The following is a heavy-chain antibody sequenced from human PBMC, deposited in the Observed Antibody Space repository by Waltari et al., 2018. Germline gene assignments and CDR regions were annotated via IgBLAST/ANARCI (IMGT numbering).Heavy chain of an antibody. Sequence: QVQLQESGPGLVKPSETLSLTCTVSGGSISSHYWSWIRQPPGKGLEWSGYIYYSGSTNYNPSLKSRVTISVDTSKNQFSLKLSSVTAADTAVYYCARESTGDYGNWFDPWGQGTLVTVSS. CDR1: GGSISSHY. J-gene: IGHJ5*02. V-gene: IGHV4-59*11. CDR2: IYYSGST. D-gene: IGHD4-17*01. CDR3: ARESTGDYGNWFDP.